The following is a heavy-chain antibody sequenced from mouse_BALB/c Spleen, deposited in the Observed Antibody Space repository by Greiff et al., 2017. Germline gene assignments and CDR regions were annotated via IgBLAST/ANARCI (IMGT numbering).Heavy chain of an antibody. CDR3: ARSGSSYYPLDY. V-gene: IGHV1-80*01. Sequence: VQLQQSGAELVRPGSSVKISCKASGYAFSSYWMNWVKQRPGQGLEWIGQIYPGDGDTNYNGKFKGKATLTADKSSSTAYMQLSSLTSEDSAVYFCARSGSSYYPLDYWGQGTTLTVSS. CDR2: IYPGDGDT. CDR1: GYAFSSYW. D-gene: IGHD1-1*01. J-gene: IGHJ2*01.